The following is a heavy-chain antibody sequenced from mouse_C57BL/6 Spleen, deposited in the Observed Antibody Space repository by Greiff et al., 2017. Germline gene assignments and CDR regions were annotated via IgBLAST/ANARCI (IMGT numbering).Heavy chain of an antibody. CDR3: ALITTVVGPDY. V-gene: IGHV1-81*01. CDR1: GYTFTSYG. CDR2: IYPRSGNT. Sequence: QVQLQQSGAELARPGASVKLSCKASGYTFTSYGISWVKQRTGQGLEWIGEIYPRSGNTYYNEKFKGKATLTADKSSSTAYMELRSLTSEDSAVYFCALITTVVGPDYWGQGTTLTVSS. D-gene: IGHD1-1*01. J-gene: IGHJ2*01.